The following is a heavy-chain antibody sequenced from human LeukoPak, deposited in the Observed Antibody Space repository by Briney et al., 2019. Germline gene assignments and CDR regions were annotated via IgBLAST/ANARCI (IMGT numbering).Heavy chain of an antibody. D-gene: IGHD2-2*01. CDR2: INHSGST. V-gene: IGHV4-34*01. CDR1: GGSFSGYY. Sequence: SETLSLTCAVYGGSFSGYYWSWIRQPPGKGLEWIGEINHSGSTNYNPSLMSRVTISVDTSKNQFSLKLSSVTAADTAVYYCTRGVVVVPAARGYFDYWGQGTLVTVSS. CDR3: TRGVVVVPAARGYFDY. J-gene: IGHJ4*02.